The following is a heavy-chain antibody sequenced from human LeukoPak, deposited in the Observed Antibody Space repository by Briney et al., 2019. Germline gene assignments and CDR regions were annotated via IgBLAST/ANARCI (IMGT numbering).Heavy chain of an antibody. CDR1: GGSISSYY. D-gene: IGHD2-15*01. CDR2: IYISGST. CDR3: ARQKWSTFDY. J-gene: IGHJ4*02. V-gene: IGHV4-4*09. Sequence: SETLSLTCTVSGGSISSYYWSWIRQPPGKGLEWIGYIYISGSTNYNPSLKSRVTISVDTSKNQFSLKLSSVTAADTAVYYCARQKWSTFDYWGQGTLVTVSS.